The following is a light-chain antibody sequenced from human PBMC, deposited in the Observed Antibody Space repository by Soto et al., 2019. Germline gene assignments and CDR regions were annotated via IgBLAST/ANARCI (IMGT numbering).Light chain of an antibody. CDR3: QHYHGWPIT. CDR2: GTS. V-gene: IGKV3D-15*01. J-gene: IGKJ5*01. Sequence: EVVVTQPPGTLYLSPGERATLSCRASQSISNNHLGWYQQKPGQAPRLXIYGTSTRATGITDRFSGSGSGTDLTITISSLQSEDGEVYDCQHYHGWPITFGQGTRLDIK. CDR1: QSISNNH.